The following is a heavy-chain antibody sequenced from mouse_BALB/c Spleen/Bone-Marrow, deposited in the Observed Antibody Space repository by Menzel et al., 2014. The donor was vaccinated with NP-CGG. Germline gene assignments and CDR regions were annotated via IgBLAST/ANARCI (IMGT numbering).Heavy chain of an antibody. Sequence: GSGRDLSQSSGSRKLSSASSGFTFSSFGMHWVRQAPEKGLEWVAYISSGSSIIYYADTVKGRLTISRDDPKNTLLLQMTSVRSEDTAMYYCTRGGNWDDF. J-gene: IGHJ2*01. CDR3: TRGGNWDDF. D-gene: IGHD4-1*01. CDR2: ISSGSSII. V-gene: IGHV5-17*02. CDR1: GFTFSSFG.